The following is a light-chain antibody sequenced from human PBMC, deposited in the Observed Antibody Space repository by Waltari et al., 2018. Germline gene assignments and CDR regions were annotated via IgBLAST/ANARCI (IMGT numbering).Light chain of an antibody. Sequence: EIVLTQSPDTLSLSLGERATFTCRASQSVRNKYLAWFQQKPGQAPRLLIYEASRRAAGIPDRFSGSGSGTDFTLTISRLETEDFAVYYCQQYSTSPQWTFGQGTKVEI. CDR3: QQYSTSPQWT. V-gene: IGKV3-20*01. J-gene: IGKJ1*01. CDR1: QSVRNKY. CDR2: EAS.